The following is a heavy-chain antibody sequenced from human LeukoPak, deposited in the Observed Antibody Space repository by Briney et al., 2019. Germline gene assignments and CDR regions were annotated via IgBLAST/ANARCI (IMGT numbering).Heavy chain of an antibody. V-gene: IGHV3-20*01. Sequence: GGSLRLSCAASGFTFDDYGMSWVRQAPGKGLEWVSGINWNGGSTGYADSVKGRFTISRDNAKNSLYLQMNSLRAEDTASYHCARDLVVVAATHDAFDIWGQGTMVTVSS. D-gene: IGHD2-15*01. CDR3: ARDLVVVAATHDAFDI. CDR1: GFTFDDYG. CDR2: INWNGGST. J-gene: IGHJ3*02.